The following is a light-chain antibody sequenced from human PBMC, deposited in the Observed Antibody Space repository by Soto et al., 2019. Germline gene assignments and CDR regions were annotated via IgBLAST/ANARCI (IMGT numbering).Light chain of an antibody. Sequence: HSALTQPASVSGSPGQSITISCTGTSSDVGGYNYVSWYQQHPGKAPKLMIYDVSNRPSGVSNRFSGSKSGNTASLTISGLQAEDEADYYCSSYTSSSTPYWVFGGGTKVTVL. CDR3: SSYTSSSTPYWV. CDR2: DVS. V-gene: IGLV2-14*01. J-gene: IGLJ3*02. CDR1: SSDVGGYNY.